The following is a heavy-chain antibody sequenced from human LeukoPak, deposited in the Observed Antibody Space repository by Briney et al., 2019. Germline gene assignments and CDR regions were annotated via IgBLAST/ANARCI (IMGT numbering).Heavy chain of an antibody. CDR1: GYSFTSYW. CDR3: ASMYCSGGSCHDPNFDY. V-gene: IGHV5-51*01. D-gene: IGHD2-15*01. CDR2: IYPGDSDT. Sequence: PGESLKISCKGSGYSFTSYWIGWVRQMPGKGLEWMGIIYPGDSDTRYSPSFQGQVTISADKSISTAYLQWSSLKASDTAMYYCASMYCSGGSCHDPNFDYWGQGTLVTVSS. J-gene: IGHJ4*02.